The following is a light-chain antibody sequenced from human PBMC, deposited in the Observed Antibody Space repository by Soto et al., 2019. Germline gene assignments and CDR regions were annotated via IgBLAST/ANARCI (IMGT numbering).Light chain of an antibody. CDR3: QQYSVSPLT. Sequence: EIVLTQSPGTLSLSPGERATLSCRASQTVRTNYLAWFQHKPGQAPRLLIYGAFSRATGIPDRFSGSGSGTDFTLTINRLEPEDFAVYFCQQYSVSPLTFGGGTKVEIK. CDR1: QTVRTNY. V-gene: IGKV3-20*01. CDR2: GAF. J-gene: IGKJ4*01.